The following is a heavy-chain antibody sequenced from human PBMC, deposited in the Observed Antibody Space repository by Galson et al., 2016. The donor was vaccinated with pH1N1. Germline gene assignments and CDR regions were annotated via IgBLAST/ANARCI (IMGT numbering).Heavy chain of an antibody. CDR3: ARTSGYDFWSGYYANLDYYMDV. Sequence: SETLSLTCTVSGDSISSDTHYWDWIRQPPGKGLEWIGSVYHGGGTYFNPSLRSRVTISLDTSKNHFSLKLSSVTAADTAVYYCARTSGYDFWSGYYANLDYYMDVWGKGTTVTVSS. J-gene: IGHJ6*03. D-gene: IGHD3-3*01. CDR2: VYHGGGT. V-gene: IGHV4-39*02. CDR1: GDSISSDTHY.